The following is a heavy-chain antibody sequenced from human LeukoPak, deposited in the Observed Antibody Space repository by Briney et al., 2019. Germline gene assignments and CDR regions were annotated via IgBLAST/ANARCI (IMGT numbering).Heavy chain of an antibody. CDR2: ISAYNGNT. CDR1: GYTFTSYG. V-gene: IGHV1-18*01. J-gene: IGHJ4*02. CDR3: AARYCSGGSCYPGA. D-gene: IGHD2-15*01. Sequence: ASVKVSCKASGYTFTSYGISWVRQAPGQGIEWMGWISAYNGNTNYAQKLQGRVTMTTDTSTSTAYMELRSLRSDDTAVYYCAARYCSGGSCYPGAWGQGTLVTVSS.